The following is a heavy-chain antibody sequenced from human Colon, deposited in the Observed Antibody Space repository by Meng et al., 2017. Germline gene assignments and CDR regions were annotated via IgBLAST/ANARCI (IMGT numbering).Heavy chain of an antibody. CDR1: GGSVSSGSHY. J-gene: IGHJ4*02. CDR2: VDYSGNT. D-gene: IGHD1-26*01. V-gene: IGHV4-61*01. CDR3: AIGPWELDY. Sequence: QAQPQESGPGLLRPSETLSLTCTVSGGSVSSGSHYWSWIRQPPGKGLEFIAYVDYSGNTNYNPSLKGRVTTSIDMSKSQFSLKVSSVTAADTAVYYCAIGPWELDYWGQGLLVTVSS.